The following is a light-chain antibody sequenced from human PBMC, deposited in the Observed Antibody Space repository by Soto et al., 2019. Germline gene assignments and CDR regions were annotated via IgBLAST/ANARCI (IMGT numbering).Light chain of an antibody. Sequence: DIQMNQSPFSLSATLGERVTIXXRPRKSISRYLNWYQQKPGKATKLXXYASSSLQSGFPSRFSGRGSGTGFTLTISSLQPEAFATYCGQPSYGTPGITFGPGTRLQIK. V-gene: IGKV1-39*01. J-gene: IGKJ5*01. CDR2: ASS. CDR3: QPSYGTPGIT. CDR1: KSISRY.